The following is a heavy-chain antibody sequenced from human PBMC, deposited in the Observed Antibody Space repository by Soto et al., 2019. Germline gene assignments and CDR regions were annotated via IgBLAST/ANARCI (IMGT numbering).Heavy chain of an antibody. J-gene: IGHJ5*02. Sequence: QITLKESGPTLVKPTQTLTLTCTFSVFSLPTRGVGVGWIRQPPGKALECLALIYWDDDKSYSPSLQYRLSIAKDTSKNQVVLTMTNVDPVDTATYYCAHIPNYYHYDWFDIWGQGTLVSVSS. CDR1: VFSLPTRGVG. CDR2: IYWDDDK. D-gene: IGHD3-16*01. V-gene: IGHV2-5*02. CDR3: AHIPNYYHYDWFDI.